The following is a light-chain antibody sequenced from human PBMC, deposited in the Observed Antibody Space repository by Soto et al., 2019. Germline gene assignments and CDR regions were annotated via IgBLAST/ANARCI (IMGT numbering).Light chain of an antibody. CDR3: QQSKNWPL. Sequence: IVRTKSPAALSVSPRERATLSCRASQSVSSNLAWYQQKPGQAPRLLIYGASTRATGIPARFSGSGSGTEFTLTISSLQSEDFAVYYCQQSKNWPLFGQGTRLEIK. CDR1: QSVSSN. V-gene: IGKV3-15*01. CDR2: GAS. J-gene: IGKJ5*01.